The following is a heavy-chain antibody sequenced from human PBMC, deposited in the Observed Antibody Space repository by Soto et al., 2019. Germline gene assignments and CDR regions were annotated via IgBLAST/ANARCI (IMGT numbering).Heavy chain of an antibody. D-gene: IGHD3-22*01. CDR2: ISSSSSTI. Sequence: PGGSLRLSCPASGFTFSSYSMNWVRQAPGKGLEWVSYISSSSSTIYYADSVKGRFTISRDNSKNTLFLQMNRLRAEDTAVYYCAKDKDSSGLPGYWGQGP. CDR3: AKDKDSSGLPGY. V-gene: IGHV3-48*04. CDR1: GFTFSSYS. J-gene: IGHJ4*02.